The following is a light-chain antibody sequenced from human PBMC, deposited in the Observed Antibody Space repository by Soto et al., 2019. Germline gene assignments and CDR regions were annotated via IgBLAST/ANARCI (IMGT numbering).Light chain of an antibody. Sequence: EIVMTQSPATLTVSPGDGAALSCRASQSVRSLLAWYQQKTGQAPRLLIYAESNRATGIPDRLSGSGSGTDLTLTISSLEPEDFAVYYCHKRSYWPPSCGPGTKVDIK. CDR1: QSVRSL. J-gene: IGKJ3*01. CDR2: AES. V-gene: IGKV3-11*01. CDR3: HKRSYWPPS.